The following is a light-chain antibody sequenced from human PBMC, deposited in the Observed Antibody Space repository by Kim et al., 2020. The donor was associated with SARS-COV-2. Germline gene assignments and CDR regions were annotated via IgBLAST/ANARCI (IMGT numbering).Light chain of an antibody. J-gene: IGLJ1*01. CDR2: QDS. Sequence: SVAPGQTASITCSGDKLGDKYACWYQQKPRQSPMLVIYQDSKRPSGIAERFSGSNSGNTATLTISGTQAMDEADYYCQAWDSSTGVFGTGTKVTVL. CDR3: QAWDSSTGV. CDR1: KLGDKY. V-gene: IGLV3-1*01.